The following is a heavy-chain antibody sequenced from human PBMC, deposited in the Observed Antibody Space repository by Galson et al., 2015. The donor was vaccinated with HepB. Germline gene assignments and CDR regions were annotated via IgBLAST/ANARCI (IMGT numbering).Heavy chain of an antibody. Sequence: TLSLTCTVSGGSISSGSYYWSWIRQPAGKGLEWIGRIYTSGGTNYNPSLKSRVTISVDTSKNQFSLKLSSVTAADTAVYYCARAKRDGYNLDLWGQGTLVTVSS. CDR2: IYTSGGT. CDR3: ARAKRDGYNLDL. V-gene: IGHV4-61*02. J-gene: IGHJ4*02. CDR1: GGSISSGSYY. D-gene: IGHD5-24*01.